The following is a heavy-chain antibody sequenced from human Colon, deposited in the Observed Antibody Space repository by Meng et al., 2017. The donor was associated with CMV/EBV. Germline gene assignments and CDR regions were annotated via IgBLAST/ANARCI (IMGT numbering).Heavy chain of an antibody. D-gene: IGHD2-2*01. Sequence: GGSLRLSCAASGFTFSSYWMSWVRQAPGKGLEWVANIKQDGSEKYYVDSVKGRFTISRDNAKNSLYLQMNSLRAEDTAVYYCARDVRQKVGCSSTSGYFRYYGMDVWGQGTTVTVSS. CDR3: ARDVRQKVGCSSTSGYFRYYGMDV. CDR2: IKQDGSEK. J-gene: IGHJ6*02. V-gene: IGHV3-7*01. CDR1: GFTFSSYW.